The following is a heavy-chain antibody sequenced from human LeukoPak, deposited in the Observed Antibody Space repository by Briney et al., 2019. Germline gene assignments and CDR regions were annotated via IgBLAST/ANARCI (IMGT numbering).Heavy chain of an antibody. J-gene: IGHJ3*02. CDR1: GGSLSFYY. Sequence: PSEALSLTCGVYGGSLSFYYWSWIRQSLGKGLEWIAEISQNGDSNYNPSLKSRVTISLDTSKNQLSLKLNSVTAADTAVYYCARALGALDIWGQGTMVTVSS. V-gene: IGHV4-34*01. CDR2: ISQNGDS. CDR3: ARALGALDI.